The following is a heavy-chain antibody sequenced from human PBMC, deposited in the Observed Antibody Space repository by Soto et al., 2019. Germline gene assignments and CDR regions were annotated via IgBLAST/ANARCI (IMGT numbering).Heavy chain of an antibody. CDR1: GGSISSYY. CDR2: IYYSGST. V-gene: IGHV4-59*08. CDR3: ARPGRGRHAFDI. D-gene: IGHD2-15*01. Sequence: SETLSLTCTFSGGSISSYYWSWIRQPPGKGLEWIGYIYYSGSTNYNPSFKSRVTISVDTSKNQFSLKLSSVTAADTAVYYCARPGRGRHAFDIWGQGTMVTVSS. J-gene: IGHJ3*02.